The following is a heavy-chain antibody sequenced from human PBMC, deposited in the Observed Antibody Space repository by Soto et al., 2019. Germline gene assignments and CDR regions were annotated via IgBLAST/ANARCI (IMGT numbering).Heavy chain of an antibody. CDR2: IKNKIDGGTT. D-gene: IGHD1-1*01. V-gene: IGHV3-15*01. J-gene: IGHJ3*02. CDR1: GFTFSNAW. Sequence: EGQLVESGGDLVKTGGSLRLSCAASGFTFSNAWMSWVRQAPGKGLEWVGLIKNKIDGGTTDYTAPVKGRFTISRDDSIDTLYLQMTDLKTEDTGVYYCASYNPHDAFDMWGQGTKVTVSS. CDR3: ASYNPHDAFDM.